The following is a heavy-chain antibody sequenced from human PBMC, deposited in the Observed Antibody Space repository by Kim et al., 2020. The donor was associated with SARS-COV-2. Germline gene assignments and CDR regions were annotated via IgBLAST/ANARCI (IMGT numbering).Heavy chain of an antibody. CDR3: TRPPIAVAGKWEDY. J-gene: IGHJ4*02. Sequence: GGSLRLSCAASGFTFSGSAMHWVRQASGKGLEWVGRIRSKANSYATAYAASVKGRFTISRDDSKNTAYLQMNSLKTEDTAVYYCTRPPIAVAGKWEDYWGQGTLVTVSS. CDR1: GFTFSGSA. D-gene: IGHD6-19*01. V-gene: IGHV3-73*01. CDR2: IRSKANSYAT.